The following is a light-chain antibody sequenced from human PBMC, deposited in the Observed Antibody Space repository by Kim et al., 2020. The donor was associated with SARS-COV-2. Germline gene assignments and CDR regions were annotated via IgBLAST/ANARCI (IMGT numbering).Light chain of an antibody. CDR3: QQSYSTLIT. Sequence: GSVGDRVTINCRASQSSSSYLNWYQQKPGKAPKLLIYAASSLQSGVPSRFSGSGSGTDFTLTISSLQPEDFATYYCQQSYSTLITFGQGTRLEIK. CDR2: AAS. CDR1: QSSSSY. V-gene: IGKV1-39*01. J-gene: IGKJ5*01.